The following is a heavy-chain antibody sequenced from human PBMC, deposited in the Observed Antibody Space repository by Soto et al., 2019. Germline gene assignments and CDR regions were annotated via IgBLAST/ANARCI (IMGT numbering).Heavy chain of an antibody. Sequence: GASVKVSCKASGYTFTSYYMHWVRQAPGQGLEWMGIINPSGGSTSYAQKFQGRVTMTRDTSTSTAYMELRSLRSDDTAVYYCARDLDSSSWYGGYYYYGMDVWGQGTTVTVSS. D-gene: IGHD6-13*01. V-gene: IGHV1-46*01. J-gene: IGHJ6*02. CDR2: INPSGGST. CDR3: ARDLDSSSWYGGYYYYGMDV. CDR1: GYTFTSYY.